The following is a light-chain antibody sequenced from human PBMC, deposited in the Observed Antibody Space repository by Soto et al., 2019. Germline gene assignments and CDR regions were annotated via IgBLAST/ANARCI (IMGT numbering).Light chain of an antibody. J-gene: IGLJ3*02. CDR3: SSYTRGSTLV. CDR1: SSNIGAGYD. Sequence: QSVLTQPPSVSGAPGQRVTISCTGSSSNIGAGYDVHWYQQRPGTAPKLLIFGNTNRPSGVPDRFSGSKSGNTASLTISGLQADDEADYYCSSYTRGSTLVFGGGTKLTVL. V-gene: IGLV1-40*01. CDR2: GNT.